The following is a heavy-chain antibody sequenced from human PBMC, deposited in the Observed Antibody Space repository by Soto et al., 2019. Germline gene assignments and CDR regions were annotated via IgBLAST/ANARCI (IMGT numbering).Heavy chain of an antibody. V-gene: IGHV2-5*02. CDR2: IYRDDDK. CDR1: GFSLTTNGVG. Sequence: QITLKESGPTLVKPTQTLTLTCTVSGFSLTTNGVGVGWFRQPPGKALEWLALIYRDDDKRYRPSLKSRVTITKDNTKNQVVPTMTNIDPVDTATYYCAHTVARGAYWETFNYWGQGTLVTVSS. D-gene: IGHD1-26*01. J-gene: IGHJ4*02. CDR3: AHTVARGAYWETFNY.